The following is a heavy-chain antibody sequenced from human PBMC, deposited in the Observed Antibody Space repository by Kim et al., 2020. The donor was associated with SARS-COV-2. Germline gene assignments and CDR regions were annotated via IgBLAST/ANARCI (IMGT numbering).Heavy chain of an antibody. V-gene: IGHV3-23*01. CDR2: IIGGASNT. CDR3: ASGHSYGSYHFDH. D-gene: IGHD5-18*01. Sequence: GGSLRLSCAASGFTFSNYAMAWVRQAPGKGLEWVSIIIGGASNTYYADSVKGRFTISRDNSKSTLYLQMNALRAEDTAVYHCASGHSYGSYHFDHWGQGTLVTVSS. J-gene: IGHJ4*02. CDR1: GFTFSNYA.